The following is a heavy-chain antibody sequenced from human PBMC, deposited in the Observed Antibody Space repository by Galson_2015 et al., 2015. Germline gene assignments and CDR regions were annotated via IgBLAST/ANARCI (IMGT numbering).Heavy chain of an antibody. CDR1: GFTFSFYD. CDR2: IGTAGDT. Sequence: SLRLSCAASGFTFSFYDMHWVRQVTGKGLEWVSAIGTAGDTYYAGFVKGRFTISRENAKNSLYLQMNSLRAGDTAVYYCARANYGSGRPSNWYFDLWGRGTLVTVSP. V-gene: IGHV3-13*01. J-gene: IGHJ2*01. CDR3: ARANYGSGRPSNWYFDL. D-gene: IGHD3-10*01.